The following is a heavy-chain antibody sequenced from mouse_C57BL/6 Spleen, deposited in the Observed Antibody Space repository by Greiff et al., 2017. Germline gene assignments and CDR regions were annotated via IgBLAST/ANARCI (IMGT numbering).Heavy chain of an antibody. V-gene: IGHV1-74*01. CDR1: GYTFTSYW. CDR2: IHPSDSDT. J-gene: IGHJ2*01. D-gene: IGHD2-5*01. Sequence: QVQLQQSGAELVKPGASVKVSCKASGYTFTSYWMHWVKQRPGQGLEWIGRIHPSDSDTNYNQKFKGKATLTVDKSSSTAYMQRSSLTAEDSAVYYCATTPYDSNLDYWGQGTTLTVSS. CDR3: ATTPYDSNLDY.